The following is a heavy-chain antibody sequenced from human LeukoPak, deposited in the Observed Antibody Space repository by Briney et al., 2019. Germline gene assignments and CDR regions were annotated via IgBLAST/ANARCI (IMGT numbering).Heavy chain of an antibody. J-gene: IGHJ4*02. V-gene: IGHV4-31*03. CDR2: IYYSGST. D-gene: IGHD3-9*01. CDR3: ARARIDWLLVFDY. CDR1: GGSISSGGYY. Sequence: KSSQTLSLTCTVSGGSISSGGYYWSWIRQHPGKGLEWIGYIYYSGSTYYNPSLKSRVTISVDTSKNQFSLKLSSVTAADTAVYYCARARIDWLLVFDYWGQGTLVTVSS.